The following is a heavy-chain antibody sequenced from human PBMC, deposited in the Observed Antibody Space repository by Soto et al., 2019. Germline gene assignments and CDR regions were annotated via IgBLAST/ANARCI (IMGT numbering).Heavy chain of an antibody. Sequence: PGGSLRLSCSASGFTFSSYAMHWVRQAPGKGLEYVSSISINGGSTHYADSVKGRFTISRDNSRNTQYLQMSSLRADDTAVYYFLIGEFYYDSSAYYPFDSWGQGTLVTVSS. CDR2: ISINGGST. CDR3: LIGEFYYDSSAYYPFDS. V-gene: IGHV3-64D*06. J-gene: IGHJ4*02. CDR1: GFTFSSYA. D-gene: IGHD3-22*01.